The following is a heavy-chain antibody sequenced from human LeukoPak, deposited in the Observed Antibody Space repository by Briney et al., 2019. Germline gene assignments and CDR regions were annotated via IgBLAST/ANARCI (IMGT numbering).Heavy chain of an antibody. V-gene: IGHV3-7*01. Sequence: GGSLRLSCAASGFTFRSYWMGWVRQAPGKGLEWVANIKQEGDEKNYVGAVKGRFIISRDNAKNSLYLQMNSLRAEDTAMYYCARGGFGDLRFDYWGQGTLVTVSS. J-gene: IGHJ4*02. CDR1: GFTFRSYW. D-gene: IGHD3-10*01. CDR2: IKQEGDEK. CDR3: ARGGFGDLRFDY.